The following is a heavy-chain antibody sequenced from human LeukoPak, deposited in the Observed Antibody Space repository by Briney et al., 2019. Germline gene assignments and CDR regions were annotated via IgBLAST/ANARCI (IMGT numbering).Heavy chain of an antibody. J-gene: IGHJ4*02. CDR3: ARRAGEYSHPYDY. CDR1: GFTVSSNS. CDR2: IYRGGNT. V-gene: IGHV3-53*01. Sequence: GGSLRLSCTVSGFTVSSNSMSWVRQAPGKGLDWVSFIYRGGNTHYSDSVKGRFTISRDNSKNTLYLQMNSLRADDTAVYYCARRAGEYSHPYDYGGQGTLVTVSS. D-gene: IGHD4-17*01.